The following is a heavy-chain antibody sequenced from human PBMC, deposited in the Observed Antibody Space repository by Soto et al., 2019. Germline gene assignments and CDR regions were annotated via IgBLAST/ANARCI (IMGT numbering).Heavy chain of an antibody. CDR1: GGTFSSYA. Sequence: QVQLVQSGAEVKKPGSSVKVSCKASGGTFSSYAISWVRQAPGQGLEWMGGIIPICGTATYAQKFQGRVSITADESTSTAYMELSSLRSDDTAVYYCARVILLVVACTSEYNWFDPWGQGTLVIVSS. CDR2: IIPICGTA. J-gene: IGHJ5*02. CDR3: ARVILLVVACTSEYNWFDP. V-gene: IGHV1-69*12. D-gene: IGHD2-8*01.